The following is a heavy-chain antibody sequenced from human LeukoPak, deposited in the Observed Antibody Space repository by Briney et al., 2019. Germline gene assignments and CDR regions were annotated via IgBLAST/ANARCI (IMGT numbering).Heavy chain of an antibody. Sequence: SETLSLTCTVSGDSVSSSRYFWGWVRQAPGKGLEWIGSVAYSGSTFHNPSLKSRLSIYSDTSKNQFSLRLTSVTAADTAVYYCARHADCLGDXYRNWGQGTLVTVSS. CDR3: ARHADCLGDXYRN. J-gene: IGHJ4*02. V-gene: IGHV4-39*01. CDR1: GDSVSSSRYF. D-gene: IGHD2-21*01. CDR2: VAYSGST.